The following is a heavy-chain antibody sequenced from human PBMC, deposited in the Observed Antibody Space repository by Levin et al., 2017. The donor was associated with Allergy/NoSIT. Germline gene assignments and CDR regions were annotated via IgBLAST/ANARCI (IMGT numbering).Heavy chain of an antibody. CDR2: IWHDGSKQ. J-gene: IGHJ4*02. D-gene: IGHD2-21*02. V-gene: IGHV3-30*02. CDR3: LPSDGDSGDFVFQF. CDR1: GFTFIHSG. Sequence: HTGGSLRLSCAASGFTFIHSGMHWVRQGPGKGLEWVAFIWHDGSKQFYVDSVKGRFTISRDNSNNTLFLQMNDLRVEDTARYYCLPSDGDSGDFVFQFWGRGALVKVSS.